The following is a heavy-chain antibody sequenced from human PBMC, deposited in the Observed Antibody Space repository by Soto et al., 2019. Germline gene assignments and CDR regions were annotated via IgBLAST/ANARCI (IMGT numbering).Heavy chain of an antibody. CDR2: LSSSSSTI. CDR1: GFTFSSYS. Sequence: EVQLVESGGGLVQPGGSLRLSCAASGFTFSSYSMNWVRQAPGKGLEWVSYLSSSSSTIYYADSVKGRFTISRDNAKNSLYRQMNSLRAEDTAVYYCARADSGYAHGYYYYGMDVWGQGTTVTGSS. CDR3: ARADSGYAHGYYYYGMDV. V-gene: IGHV3-48*01. J-gene: IGHJ6*02. D-gene: IGHD5-12*01.